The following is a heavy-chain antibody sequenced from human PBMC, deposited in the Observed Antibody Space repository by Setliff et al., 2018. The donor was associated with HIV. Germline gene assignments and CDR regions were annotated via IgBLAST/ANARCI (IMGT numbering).Heavy chain of an antibody. Sequence: GGSLRLSCAASGFTFSIYAMTWVRRVPGKGLEWLSYISGGSTLIQYADSVKGRFTVSRDNVDNSLSLQMNNLRAEDTAFYYCATGGGGSSGSRWFDYWGRGTLVTAPQ. D-gene: IGHD2-15*01. J-gene: IGHJ4*02. CDR1: GFTFSIYA. CDR2: ISGGSTLI. CDR3: ATGGGGSSGSRWFDY. V-gene: IGHV3-48*01.